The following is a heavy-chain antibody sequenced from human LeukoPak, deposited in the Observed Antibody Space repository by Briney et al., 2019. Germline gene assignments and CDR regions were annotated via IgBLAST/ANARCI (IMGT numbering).Heavy chain of an antibody. Sequence: PGGSLRLSCTASGFTFSTYSMNWVRQAPGKGLEWVSYISIGSTYVYYADSVKDRFTVSRDNAKNSLVLQMNSLRAEDTAVYCSARGVSGATALDFWGQGTLVTVSS. CDR2: ISIGSTYV. CDR1: GFTFSTYS. CDR3: ARGVSGATALDF. V-gene: IGHV3-21*01. D-gene: IGHD4/OR15-4a*01. J-gene: IGHJ4*02.